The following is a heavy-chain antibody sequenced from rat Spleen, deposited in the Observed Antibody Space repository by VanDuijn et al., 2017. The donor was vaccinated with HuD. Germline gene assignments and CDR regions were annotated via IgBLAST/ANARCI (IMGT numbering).Heavy chain of an antibody. D-gene: IGHD1-3*01. Sequence: QVQLKESGPGLVQPSQTLSLTCTVAGFSLTSYNVHWVRQPPGKGLEWMGVIWNTGGTRYNSALKSRLSISRVTSKSQVFLKMNSLQTEDTAMYFCARLTIGSWGQGVMVTVSS. CDR1: GFSLTSYN. CDR2: IWNTGGT. J-gene: IGHJ2*01. V-gene: IGHV2-41*01. CDR3: ARLTIGS.